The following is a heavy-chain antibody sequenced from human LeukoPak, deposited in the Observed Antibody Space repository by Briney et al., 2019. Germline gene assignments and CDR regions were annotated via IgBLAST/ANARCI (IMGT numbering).Heavy chain of an antibody. V-gene: IGHV4-4*07. J-gene: IGHJ5*02. CDR3: ARESGSMRWFDP. D-gene: IGHD6-25*01. CDR1: GGSISGYY. CDR2: MSISGNS. Sequence: SETLSLTCTVSGGSISGYYWSWIRQPAGKGLEWIGRMSISGNSNYIPSLVSRVTMSVDTSKNQFSLNLSSVTAADTAVYYCARESGSMRWFDPWGQGTLVTVSS.